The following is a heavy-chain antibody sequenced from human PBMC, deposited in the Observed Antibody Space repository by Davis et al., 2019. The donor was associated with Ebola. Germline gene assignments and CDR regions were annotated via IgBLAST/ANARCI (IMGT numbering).Heavy chain of an antibody. CDR1: GFTFSSYA. V-gene: IGHV3-30-3*01. CDR3: MGTTSFDY. D-gene: IGHD1-7*01. J-gene: IGHJ4*02. CDR2: ISYDGSNK. Sequence: GESLKISCAASGFTFSSYAMHWVRQAPGKGLEWVAVISYDGSNKYYADSVKGRFTISRDNSKNTLYLQMNSLRAEDTAVYYCMGTTSFDYWGQGTLVTVSS.